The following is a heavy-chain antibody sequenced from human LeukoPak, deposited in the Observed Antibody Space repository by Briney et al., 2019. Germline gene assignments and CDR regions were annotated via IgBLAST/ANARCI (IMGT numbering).Heavy chain of an antibody. V-gene: IGHV3-20*04. J-gene: IGHJ4*02. CDR3: ARASIAAAANFGY. Sequence: GSLRLSCAASGFTLHDYGMSWVRQAPGKGLEWVSGINWNGDSTGYADSVKGPFTISRDNAKNSLYLQMNSLRAEDTALYYCARASIAAAANFGYWGQGTLVTVSS. CDR2: INWNGDST. CDR1: GFTLHDYG. D-gene: IGHD6-13*01.